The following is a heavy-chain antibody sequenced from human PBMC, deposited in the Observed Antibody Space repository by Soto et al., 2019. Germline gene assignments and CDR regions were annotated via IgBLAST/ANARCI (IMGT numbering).Heavy chain of an antibody. V-gene: IGHV3-30*18. J-gene: IGHJ6*02. CDR2: ISYDGSNK. CDR3: ANIVVAPAALPLDV. CDR1: GFTFSSSG. D-gene: IGHD2-2*01. Sequence: PGGSLRLSCAASGFTFSSSGMHWVRQAPGKGLEWVAVISYDGSNKYYADSVKGRFSISRDNSKNTLYLQMNSLRAEDTAVYYCANIVVAPAALPLDVWGQGTTVTVSS.